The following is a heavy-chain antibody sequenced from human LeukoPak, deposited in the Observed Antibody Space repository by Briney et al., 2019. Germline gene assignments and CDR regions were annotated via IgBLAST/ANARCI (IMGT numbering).Heavy chain of an antibody. V-gene: IGHV3-73*01. Sequence: GGSLRLSCAASGFTFSGSAMHWVRKASGRGLEWVGRIRSKAYNYATAYSASVKGRFTISRDESQNTAYLQMNSLKTEDTAVYYCTGLTTVTSNFDYWGQGTLVTVSS. CDR1: GFTFSGSA. D-gene: IGHD4-17*01. CDR3: TGLTTVTSNFDY. J-gene: IGHJ4*02. CDR2: IRSKAYNYAT.